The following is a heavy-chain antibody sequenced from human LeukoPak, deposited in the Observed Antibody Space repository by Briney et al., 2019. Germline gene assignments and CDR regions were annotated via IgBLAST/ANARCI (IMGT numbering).Heavy chain of an antibody. CDR3: AREVHLDGDRLDY. V-gene: IGHV3-30-3*01. CDR1: GFSFSSYA. CDR2: ISYDGSTR. J-gene: IGHJ4*02. Sequence: GGSLRLSCAASGFSFSSYAMYWVRQAPGKGLEWVAVISYDGSTRDYADSVRGRFIISRDTSQNTLYLQISSLRAEDTAVYYCAREVHLDGDRLDYWGQGALVTVSS.